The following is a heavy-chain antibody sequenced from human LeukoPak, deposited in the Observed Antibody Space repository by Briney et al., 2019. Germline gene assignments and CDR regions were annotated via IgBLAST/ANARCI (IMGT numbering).Heavy chain of an antibody. J-gene: IGHJ4*02. D-gene: IGHD3-16*01. CDR2: IRYDGNNK. CDR1: GFTFSSYG. V-gene: IGHV3-30*02. Sequence: PGGSLRLSCAASGFTFSSYGMHWVRQAPGKGLEWVAFIRYDGNNKYYADSVKGRFTISRDNAKNTLYLQMNSLRAEDTAVYYCARDVGGLNYWGQGTLVTVSS. CDR3: ARDVGGLNY.